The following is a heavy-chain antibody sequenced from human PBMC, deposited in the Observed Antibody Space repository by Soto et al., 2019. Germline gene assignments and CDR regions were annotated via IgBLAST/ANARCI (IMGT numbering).Heavy chain of an antibody. CDR3: STRAYDTNGYYRFDP. Sequence: SETLSLTCAVYGGSFSGHSWTWIRQSPGKGLEWIGDINHSGRVNYSPSLRSRVTISLDTSKNQFSLTLSAVTAADTAMYYCSTRAYDTNGYYRFDPWGQGTLVTVSS. CDR1: GGSFSGHS. CDR2: INHSGRV. J-gene: IGHJ5*01. V-gene: IGHV4-34*01. D-gene: IGHD3-22*01.